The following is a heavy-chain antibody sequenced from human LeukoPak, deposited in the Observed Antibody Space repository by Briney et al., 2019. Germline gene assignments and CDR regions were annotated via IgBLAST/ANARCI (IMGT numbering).Heavy chain of an antibody. D-gene: IGHD3-10*01. Sequence: SDTLSLTCAVYGESLNYYYWSWIRQSPEKGLEWIGEVFDGKTTNYNPSLKSRVTISAVTSSNQFSLNLKSVTAADTAVYYCARLRLWFGESTLFDYWGQGTLVTVSS. CDR1: GESLNYYY. CDR2: VFDGKTT. V-gene: IGHV4-34*12. J-gene: IGHJ4*02. CDR3: ARLRLWFGESTLFDY.